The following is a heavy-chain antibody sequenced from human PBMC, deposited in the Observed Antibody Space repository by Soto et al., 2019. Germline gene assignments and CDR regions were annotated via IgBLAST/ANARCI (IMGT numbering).Heavy chain of an antibody. CDR3: ARAVAAGGLYWFDH. D-gene: IGHD6-13*01. V-gene: IGHV1-8*01. J-gene: IGHJ5*02. CDR2: MNPNSGNT. CDR1: GYTFTSYD. Sequence: QVPLVQSGAEVKKPGASVKVSCKASGYTFTSYDINWVRQATGQGLEWMGWMNPNSGNTGYAQKFQGRVTMTRSTAISTAYMELSSLSSEDTAVYYCARAVAAGGLYWFDHWGKGTLVTVSS.